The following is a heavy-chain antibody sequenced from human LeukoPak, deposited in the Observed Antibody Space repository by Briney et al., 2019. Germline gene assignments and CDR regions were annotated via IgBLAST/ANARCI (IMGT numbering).Heavy chain of an antibody. V-gene: IGHV4-4*07. CDR3: ARDISGGSSANWFDP. D-gene: IGHD6-6*01. CDR1: GGSISSYY. Sequence: SETLSLTCTVSGGSISSYYWSWIRQPAGKGLEWIGRIYTSGSTNYNPSLKSRVTMSVDTSKNQFSLKLSSVTAADTAVYYCARDISGGSSANWFDPWGQGTLVTVSS. CDR2: IYTSGST. J-gene: IGHJ5*02.